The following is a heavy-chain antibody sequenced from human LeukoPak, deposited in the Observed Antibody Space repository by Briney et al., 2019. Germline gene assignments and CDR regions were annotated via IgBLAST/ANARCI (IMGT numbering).Heavy chain of an antibody. V-gene: IGHV1-18*01. CDR2: ISVHNGNT. CDR1: GYTFTSYG. Sequence: ASVKVSCKASGYTFTSYGISWVRQAPGQGLEWMGWISVHNGNTNYAQKLQGRVTMTTDTSTSTAYMELRSLRSDDTAVYYCARGRRVLRFLEWYFDYWGQGTLVTVSS. CDR3: ARGRRVLRFLEWYFDY. D-gene: IGHD3-3*01. J-gene: IGHJ4*02.